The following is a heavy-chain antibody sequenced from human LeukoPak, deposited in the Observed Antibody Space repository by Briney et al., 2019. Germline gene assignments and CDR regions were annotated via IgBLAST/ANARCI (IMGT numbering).Heavy chain of an antibody. J-gene: IGHJ5*02. D-gene: IGHD5-12*01. V-gene: IGHV4-59*08. CDR3: ASVGLRRGNWFDP. Sequence: SETLSLTCTVSGGSISSYYWSWIRQPPGKGLEWIGYIYYSGSTNYNPSLKSRVTISVDTSKNQFSLKLSSVTAADTAVYYCASVGLRRGNWFDPWGQGTLVTVSS. CDR1: GGSISSYY. CDR2: IYYSGST.